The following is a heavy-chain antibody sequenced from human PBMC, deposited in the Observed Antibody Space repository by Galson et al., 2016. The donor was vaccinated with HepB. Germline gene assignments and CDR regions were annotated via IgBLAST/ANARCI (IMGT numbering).Heavy chain of an antibody. CDR1: GFNFNNYA. J-gene: IGHJ5*02. Sequence: RLSCAAAGFNFNNYAMHRVRQAPGKGLEWVSGIGGSGGGTHYADTVKGRFTISRDNSKNTLYLQLNSLRAEDTAIYYCTKDQLIVIVPAAGNWFDPWGQGTLVTVSS. CDR3: TKDQLIVIVPAAGNWFDP. D-gene: IGHD2-2*01. V-gene: IGHV3-23*01. CDR2: IGGSGGGT.